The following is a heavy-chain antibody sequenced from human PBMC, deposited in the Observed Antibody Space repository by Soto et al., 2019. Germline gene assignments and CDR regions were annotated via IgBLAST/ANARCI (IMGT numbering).Heavy chain of an antibody. CDR1: GGSVSSDFYN. V-gene: IGHV4-61*03. J-gene: IGHJ4*02. CDR3: GRVKRETFQKKNDY. CDR2: ISHSGST. Sequence: QVQLRESGPGLVKPSEPLSLTCSVSGGSVSSDFYNWRWIRQPPGKGLEWVGDISHSGSTNYNPSLKSRATISVDTSRHHFSLKVTSVTAADTAVYDCGRVKRETFQKKNDYWGQGIVVIVSS.